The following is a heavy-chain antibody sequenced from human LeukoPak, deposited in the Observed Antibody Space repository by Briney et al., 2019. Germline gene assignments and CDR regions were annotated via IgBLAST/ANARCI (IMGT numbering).Heavy chain of an antibody. J-gene: IGHJ4*02. CDR2: INHSGST. Sequence: PGGSLRLSCAASGFTFSSYWMSWVRQPPGKGLEWIGEINHSGSTNYNPSLKSRVTISVDTSKNQFSLKLSSVTAADTAVYYCARQASYYYDSSGFWIDYWGQGTLVTVSS. V-gene: IGHV4-34*01. CDR1: GFTFSSYW. D-gene: IGHD3-22*01. CDR3: ARQASYYYDSSGFWIDY.